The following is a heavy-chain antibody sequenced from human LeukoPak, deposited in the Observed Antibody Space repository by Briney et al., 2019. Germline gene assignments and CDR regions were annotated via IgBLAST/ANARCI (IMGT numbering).Heavy chain of an antibody. CDR1: GFTFGSYW. Sequence: GGSLRLSCAASGFTFGSYWMSWVRQAPGKGLEWVANIKQDGSEKYYVDSVKGRFTISRDNAKNSLYLQMNSLRAEDTAVYYCARDTIERGYCSGGSCPNVYYYYYGMDVWGQGTTVTVSS. V-gene: IGHV3-7*01. J-gene: IGHJ6*02. CDR3: ARDTIERGYCSGGSCPNVYYYYYGMDV. CDR2: IKQDGSEK. D-gene: IGHD2-15*01.